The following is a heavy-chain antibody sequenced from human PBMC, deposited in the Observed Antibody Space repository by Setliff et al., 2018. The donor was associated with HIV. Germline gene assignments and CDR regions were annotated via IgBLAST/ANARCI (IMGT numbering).Heavy chain of an antibody. Sequence: SETLSLTCIVSGGSISSSSYYWGWIRQPPGKGLEWLGTIYFTGSAYYNPSLKSRVTISVDTSKNQFSLKLSSVTAADTAVYYCAKDHATSSWFTALLDYWGQGALVT. D-gene: IGHD6-13*01. CDR2: IYFTGSA. CDR1: GGSISSSSYY. CDR3: AKDHATSSWFTALLDY. J-gene: IGHJ4*02. V-gene: IGHV4-39*07.